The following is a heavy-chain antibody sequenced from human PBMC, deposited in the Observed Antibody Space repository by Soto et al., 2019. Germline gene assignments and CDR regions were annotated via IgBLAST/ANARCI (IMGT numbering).Heavy chain of an antibody. Sequence: HPGGSLRLSCAASGFTFSSYAMSWVRQAPGKGLEWVSAISGSGGSTYYADSVKGRFTISRDNSKNTLYLQMNSLRAEDTAVYYCAKGGSTYYYYGMDVWGQGTTVTVSS. V-gene: IGHV3-23*01. CDR3: AKGGSTYYYYGMDV. J-gene: IGHJ6*02. CDR1: GFTFSSYA. CDR2: ISGSGGST. D-gene: IGHD6-13*01.